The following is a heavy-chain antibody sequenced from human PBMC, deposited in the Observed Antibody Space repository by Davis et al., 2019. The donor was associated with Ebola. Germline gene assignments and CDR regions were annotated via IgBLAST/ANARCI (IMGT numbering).Heavy chain of an antibody. CDR3: ATYSGSHRDY. J-gene: IGHJ4*02. CDR2: INPSGGST. Sequence: SVKVSCQASVYTFPSYYMHWVRQAPGQGLEWMGLINPSGGSTSYAQKFQGRVTMTRDTSTSTVYMELSSLRSEDTAVYYCATYSGSHRDYWGQGTLVTVSS. D-gene: IGHD1-26*01. V-gene: IGHV1-46*01. CDR1: VYTFPSYY.